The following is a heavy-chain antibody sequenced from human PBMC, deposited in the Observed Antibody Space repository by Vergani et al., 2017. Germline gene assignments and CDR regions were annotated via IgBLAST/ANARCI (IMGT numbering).Heavy chain of an antibody. V-gene: IGHV3-7*01. Sequence: DVQLEQSGGGLIQPGGSLRLSCVVSGFTFSEYWMSWVRQAPGKGLEWVANIKRDGSEKNYGDSVRGRFTISRDNAKNSVYLQMNSLRGEDTAFYYCASHEYGGDAYWGQGTMVTVSS. CDR3: ASHEYGGDAY. J-gene: IGHJ4*02. CDR2: IKRDGSEK. CDR1: GFTFSEYW. D-gene: IGHD2/OR15-2a*01.